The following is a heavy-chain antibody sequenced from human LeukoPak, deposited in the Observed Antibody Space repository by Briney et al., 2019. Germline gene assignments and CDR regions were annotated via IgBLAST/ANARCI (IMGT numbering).Heavy chain of an antibody. J-gene: IGHJ5*02. CDR1: GGSISSSSYY. CDR2: IYYSGST. CDR3: ARDHHYYGSGSYYGGNWFDP. Sequence: SETLSLTCTVSGGSISSSSYYWGWIRQPPGKGLEWIGSIYYSGSTYYNPSLKSRVTISVDTSKNQFSLKLSSVTAADTAVYYCARDHHYYGSGSYYGGNWFDPWGQGTLVTVSS. V-gene: IGHV4-39*07. D-gene: IGHD3-10*01.